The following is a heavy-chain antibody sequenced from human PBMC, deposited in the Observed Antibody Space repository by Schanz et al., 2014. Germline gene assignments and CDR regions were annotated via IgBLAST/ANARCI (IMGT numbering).Heavy chain of an antibody. J-gene: IGHJ3*01. CDR2: IDPNSGGT. V-gene: IGHV1-2*04. D-gene: IGHD3-3*01. Sequence: QVQLVQSGADVKKPGASVKVSCKASGNTLSAYYIHWIRQAPGQGLEWMGWIDPNSGGTNYAQKFQGWVTMTRATSITTVYMEVTSLTSDDTAVFYCARPASHDVWRGYIPHYAFDLWGQGTVVIVSS. CDR1: GNTLSAYY. CDR3: ARPASHDVWRGYIPHYAFDL.